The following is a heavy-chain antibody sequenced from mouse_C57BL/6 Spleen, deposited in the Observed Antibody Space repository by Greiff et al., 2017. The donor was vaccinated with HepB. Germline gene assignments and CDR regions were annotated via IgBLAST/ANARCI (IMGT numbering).Heavy chain of an antibody. CDR1: GYTFTDYY. D-gene: IGHD1-1*01. CDR3: ARQTVVDAPDWYFGV. J-gene: IGHJ1*03. CDR2: IYPGSGNT. V-gene: IGHV1-76*01. Sequence: QVHVKQSGAELVRPGASVKLSCKASGYTFTDYYINWVKQRPGQGLEWIARIYPGSGNTYYNEKFKGKATLTAEKSSSTAYMQLSSLTSEDSAVYFCARQTVVDAPDWYFGVWGTGTTVTVSS.